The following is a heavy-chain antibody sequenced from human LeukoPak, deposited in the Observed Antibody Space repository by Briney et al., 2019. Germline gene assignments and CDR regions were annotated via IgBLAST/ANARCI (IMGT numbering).Heavy chain of an antibody. Sequence: ASVKVSCKASGYTFTSYDINWVRQATGQGLEWMGWMNPNSGNTNYAQKLQGRVTMTTDTSTSTAYMELRSLRSDDTAVYYCARELVGAAPNYGMDVWGQGTTVTVSS. CDR2: MNPNSGNT. J-gene: IGHJ6*02. CDR1: GYTFTSYD. D-gene: IGHD1-26*01. CDR3: ARELVGAAPNYGMDV. V-gene: IGHV1-18*01.